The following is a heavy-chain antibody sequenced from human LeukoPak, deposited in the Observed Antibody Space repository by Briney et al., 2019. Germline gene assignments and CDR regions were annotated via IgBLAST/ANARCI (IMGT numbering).Heavy chain of an antibody. Sequence: SVKVSCKASGGTFSSYAISWVRQAPGQGFEWMGGIIPIFGTAKYAQKFQGRVTITADESTSTAYMELSSLRSEDTAVYYCAGGYRSRFDYWGQGTLVTVSS. J-gene: IGHJ4*02. CDR1: GGTFSSYA. CDR2: IIPIFGTA. CDR3: AGGYRSRFDY. D-gene: IGHD3-22*01. V-gene: IGHV1-69*13.